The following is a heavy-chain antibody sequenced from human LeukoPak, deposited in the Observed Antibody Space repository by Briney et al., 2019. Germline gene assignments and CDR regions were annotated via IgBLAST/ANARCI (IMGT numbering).Heavy chain of an antibody. J-gene: IGHJ4*02. V-gene: IGHV4-39*01. CDR3: ARHYGP. Sequence: PSETLSLTCAVSGGSISGSNWWSWVRQPPGKGLEWIGSIYYSGSTYYNPSLKSRVTISVDTSKNQFSLKLNSVTATDTAVYYCARHYGPWGQGTLVTVSS. CDR2: IYYSGST. D-gene: IGHD3-10*01. CDR1: GGSISGSNW.